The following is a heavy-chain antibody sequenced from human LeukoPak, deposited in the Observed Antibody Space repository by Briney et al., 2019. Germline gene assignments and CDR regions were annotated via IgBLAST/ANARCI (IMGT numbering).Heavy chain of an antibody. CDR3: AGNPTQWYCSSTSCHPYYFDY. Sequence: SVKVSCKASGGTFSSYAISRVRQAPGQGLEWMGGIIPIFGTANYAQKFQGRVTITADESTSTAYMELSSLRSEDTAVYYCAGNPTQWYCSSTSCHPYYFDYWGQGTLVTVSS. D-gene: IGHD2-2*01. V-gene: IGHV1-69*13. CDR1: GGTFSSYA. J-gene: IGHJ4*02. CDR2: IIPIFGTA.